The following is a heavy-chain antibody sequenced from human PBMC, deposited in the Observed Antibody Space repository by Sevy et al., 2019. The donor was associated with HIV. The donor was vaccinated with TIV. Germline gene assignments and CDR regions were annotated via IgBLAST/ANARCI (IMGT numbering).Heavy chain of an antibody. CDR2: INPNSGGT. CDR3: ARGGVTMVRGVIRHHYYYYGMDV. CDR1: GYTFTGYY. J-gene: IGHJ6*02. D-gene: IGHD3-10*01. V-gene: IGHV1-2*02. Sequence: ASVKVSCKASGYTFTGYYMHWVRQAPGQGLEWMGWINPNSGGTNYAQKFQGRVTMTRDTSISTAYMELSRLRSDNTAVYYCARGGVTMVRGVIRHHYYYYGMDVWGQGTTVTVSS.